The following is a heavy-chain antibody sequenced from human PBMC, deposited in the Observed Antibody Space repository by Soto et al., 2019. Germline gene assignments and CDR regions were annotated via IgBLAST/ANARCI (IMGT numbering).Heavy chain of an antibody. D-gene: IGHD2-2*01. CDR1: GGSISSGGYY. J-gene: IGHJ4*02. CDR2: IYYSGST. CDR3: AGRGYCSSTSCFYFDD. V-gene: IGHV4-31*03. Sequence: SETLSLTCTVSGGSISSGGYYWSWIRQHPGKGLEWIGYIYYSGSTYYNPSLKSRVTISVDTSKNQFSLKLSSVTAADTAVYYCAGRGYCSSTSCFYFDDWGQGTRVTVSS.